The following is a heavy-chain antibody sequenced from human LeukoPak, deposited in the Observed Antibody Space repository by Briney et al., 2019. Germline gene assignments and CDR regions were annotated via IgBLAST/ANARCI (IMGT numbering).Heavy chain of an antibody. CDR3: ARVEDYDILTGFDY. D-gene: IGHD3-9*01. CDR2: ISSSGNAI. V-gene: IGHV3-48*03. CDR1: GFTFSSYE. Sequence: PGGSLRLSCAVSGFTFSSYEMNWVRQAPGKGLERVSYISSSGNAIYYADSVKGRFTISRDNAKNSLYLQMNSLRAEDTAVYYCARVEDYDILTGFDYWGQGTLVTVSS. J-gene: IGHJ4*02.